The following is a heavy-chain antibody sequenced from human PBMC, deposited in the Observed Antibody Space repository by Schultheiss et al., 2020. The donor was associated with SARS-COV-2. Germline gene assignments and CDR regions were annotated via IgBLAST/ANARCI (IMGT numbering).Heavy chain of an antibody. CDR3: ARSENDFWSGFPRPYYFDY. CDR1: GYTFTGYY. D-gene: IGHD3-3*01. CDR2: INPNSGGT. V-gene: IGHV1-2*04. J-gene: IGHJ4*02. Sequence: ASVKVSCKASGYTFTGYYMHWVRQAPGQGLEWMGWINPNSGGTNYAQKFQGWVTMTRDTSISTAYMELSRLRSDDTAVYYCARSENDFWSGFPRPYYFDYWGQGTLVTVSS.